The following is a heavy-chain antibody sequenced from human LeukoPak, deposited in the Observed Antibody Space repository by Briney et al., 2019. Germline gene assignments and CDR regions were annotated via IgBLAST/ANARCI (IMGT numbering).Heavy chain of an antibody. CDR3: ARERGKGS. Sequence: SETLSLTCTVSGDSITSHYWNWIRQTPGKGLEWIGYIYHTGSTNYNPSLKSRGSISADTSNNRFSLRLYSVTAADTAVYYCARERGKGSWGQGILVTVSS. CDR1: GDSITSHY. J-gene: IGHJ5*02. CDR2: IYHTGST. V-gene: IGHV4-59*11. D-gene: IGHD3-10*01.